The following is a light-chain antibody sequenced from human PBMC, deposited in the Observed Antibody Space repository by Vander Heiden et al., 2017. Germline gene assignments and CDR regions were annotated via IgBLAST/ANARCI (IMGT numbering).Light chain of an antibody. CDR1: NIGGNN. Sequence: SYDLTQPLSVSVALGQTDKISCGGKNIGGNNVHCYQQKPGLSTVLVIYRVTERPSDISERFSGSTWEDTATLTITRDQDDDEADYFCQVWDKSAYVFGTGTKLFVL. J-gene: IGLJ1*01. CDR2: RVT. V-gene: IGLV3-9*01. CDR3: QVWDKSAYV.